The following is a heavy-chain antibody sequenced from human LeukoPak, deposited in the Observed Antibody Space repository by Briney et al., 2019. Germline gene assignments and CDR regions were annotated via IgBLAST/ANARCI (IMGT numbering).Heavy chain of an antibody. V-gene: IGHV4-59*01. D-gene: IGHD1-26*01. CDR3: ARRGANSGSYSHFDL. CDR2: IYYSGST. Sequence: ASETLSLTCTVSGASISSYYWSWIRQPPGKGLEWIGYIYYSGSTNYNPSLKSRVTISVDTSENQFSLKLSSVTAADTAVYYCARRGANSGSYSHFDLWGRGTLVTVSS. J-gene: IGHJ2*01. CDR1: GASISSYY.